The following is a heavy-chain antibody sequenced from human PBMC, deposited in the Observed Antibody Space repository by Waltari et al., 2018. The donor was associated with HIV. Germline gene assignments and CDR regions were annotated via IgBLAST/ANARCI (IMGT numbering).Heavy chain of an antibody. V-gene: IGHV3-74*01. D-gene: IGHD2-15*01. CDR1: GFPFTTSW. CDR3: VRGKDCGGGTCDGYHYYGMDV. CDR2: KNPEGTDT. Sequence: EVQLVESGGGLVQPGGSLRLSCAASGFPFTTSWVHWVRQAPGKGLVWVSRKNPEGTDTGYADSVKGRFTIARDNAKNTVYLQVNSLRGEDTSVYYCVRGKDCGGGTCDGYHYYGMDVWGQGTTVTVSS. J-gene: IGHJ6*02.